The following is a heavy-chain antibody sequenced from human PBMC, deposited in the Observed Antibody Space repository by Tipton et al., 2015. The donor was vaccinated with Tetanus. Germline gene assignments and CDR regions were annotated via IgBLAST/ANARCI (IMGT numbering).Heavy chain of an antibody. Sequence: SLRLSCAAPGFTFSDYYLSWVRQAPGKGLEWVSVIYSDGNTYYADSVKGRFTISRDNSKNTLYLQMNSLRAEDTAVYYCARDSDDSSGYYYYYYGMDVWGQGTTVTVSS. CDR3: ARDSDDSSGYYYYYYGMDV. J-gene: IGHJ6*02. CDR2: IYSDGNT. CDR1: GFTFSDYY. V-gene: IGHV3-53*01. D-gene: IGHD3-22*01.